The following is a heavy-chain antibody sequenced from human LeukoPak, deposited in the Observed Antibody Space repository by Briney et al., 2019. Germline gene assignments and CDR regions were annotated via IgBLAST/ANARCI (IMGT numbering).Heavy chain of an antibody. CDR3: ARGASGSYELWFDP. J-gene: IGHJ5*02. Sequence: PGGSLRLSCAASGFTFGSYEMNWVRQAPGKGLEWVSYISSSGSTIYYADSVKGRFTISRDNAKNPLYLQMNSLRAKDTAVYYCARGASGSYELWFDPWGQGTLVTVSS. D-gene: IGHD1-26*01. CDR2: ISSSGSTI. CDR1: GFTFGSYE. V-gene: IGHV3-48*03.